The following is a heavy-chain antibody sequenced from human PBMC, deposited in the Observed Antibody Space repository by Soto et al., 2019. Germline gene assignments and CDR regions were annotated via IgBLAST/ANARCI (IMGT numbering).Heavy chain of an antibody. CDR3: AKDKEPDGAWDIDY. CDR2: IIGANGDT. J-gene: IGHJ4*01. V-gene: IGHV3-23*01. Sequence: GGSLRLSCAASGFSFRSYTMSWVRQAPGKGLEWVSSIIGANGDTFSADSVTGRFTISRDISKSTLYLQMDGLRVEDTAIYYCAKDKEPDGAWDIDYWGHGTLVTVSS. CDR1: GFSFRSYT. D-gene: IGHD4-17*01.